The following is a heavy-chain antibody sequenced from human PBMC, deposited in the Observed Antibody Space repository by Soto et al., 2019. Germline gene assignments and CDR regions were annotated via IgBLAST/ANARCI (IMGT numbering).Heavy chain of an antibody. Sequence: SETLSLTCSISNGSIGGFYWNWIRQSPEKGLEWIGQIYFSGSTIYSPSCQSRVTLSVDSSKSQVALRLTSVTAADTAVYFCARASGLSIYSWFDPWGQGILVTAPQ. CDR2: IYFSGST. CDR3: ARASGLSIYSWFDP. J-gene: IGHJ5*02. D-gene: IGHD3-10*01. CDR1: NGSIGGFY. V-gene: IGHV4-59*01.